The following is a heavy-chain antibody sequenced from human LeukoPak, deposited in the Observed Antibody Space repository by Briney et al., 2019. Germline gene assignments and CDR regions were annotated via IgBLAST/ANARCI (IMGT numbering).Heavy chain of an antibody. CDR2: INPNSGGT. V-gene: IGHV1-2*02. CDR1: GYTFTGYY. D-gene: IGHD2-2*01. CDR3: ARDPVVPASNWFDP. Sequence: ASVTVSCKASGYTFTGYYMHWVRQAPGQGLEWMGWINPNSGGTNYAQKFQGRVTMTRDTSISTAYMELSRLRSDDTAVYYCARDPVVPASNWFDPWGQGTLVTVSS. J-gene: IGHJ5*02.